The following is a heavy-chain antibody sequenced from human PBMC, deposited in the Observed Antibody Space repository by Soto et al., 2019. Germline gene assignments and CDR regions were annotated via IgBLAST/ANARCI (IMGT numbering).Heavy chain of an antibody. CDR1: GGSISSYY. V-gene: IGHV4-59*12. CDR3: ARDHYVYDILTGYGYYYGMDV. CDR2: ISYSGST. Sequence: SETLSLTCTVSGGSISSYYWSWIRQPPGKGLECIGYISYSGSTGYNPSLKSRVTISVDTSKNQFSLKLSSVTAADTAVYYCARDHYVYDILTGYGYYYGMDVWGQGTTVTVSS. D-gene: IGHD3-9*01. J-gene: IGHJ6*02.